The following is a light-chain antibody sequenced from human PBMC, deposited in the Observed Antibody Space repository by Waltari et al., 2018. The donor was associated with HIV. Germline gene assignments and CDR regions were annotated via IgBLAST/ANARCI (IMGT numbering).Light chain of an antibody. CDR2: RNN. J-gene: IGLJ1*01. CDR3: AAWGDSLTSFV. CDR1: SFYIGSNL. V-gene: IGLV1-47*01. Sequence: VLTQPPPASETPAPGVTTPCSGSSFYIGSNLVYWYQHLPGTAHKLLIYRNNQRPSGVPDRFSGSKSGTSASLAISGLRSEDEADYYCAAWGDSLTSFVFGTGTKVTVL.